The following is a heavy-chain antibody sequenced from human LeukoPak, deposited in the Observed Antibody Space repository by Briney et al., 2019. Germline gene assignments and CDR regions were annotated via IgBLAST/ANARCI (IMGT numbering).Heavy chain of an antibody. CDR1: GFTFSSYA. CDR2: ISGSGGST. D-gene: IGHD5-12*01. J-gene: IGHJ4*02. Sequence: GGSLRLSCAASGFTFSSYAMSWVRQAPGKGLEWVSAISGSGGSTYYAESVKGRFTISRDNSKNTLYLQMNSLRAEDTAVYYCARGPSGYHNTGGQGTLVTVSS. V-gene: IGHV3-23*01. CDR3: ARGPSGYHNT.